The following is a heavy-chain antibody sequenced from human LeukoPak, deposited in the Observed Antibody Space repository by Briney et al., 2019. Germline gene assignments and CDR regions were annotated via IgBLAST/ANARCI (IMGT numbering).Heavy chain of an antibody. D-gene: IGHD2-2*01. Sequence: SETLSLTCTVSGGSISSYYWGWIRQPPGKGLEWIGYIYYSGSTNYNPSLKSRVTISVDTSKNQFSLKLSSVTAADTAVYYCARSSPHIVVVPAAMLGDFDYWGQGTLVTVSS. CDR3: ARSSPHIVVVPAAMLGDFDY. V-gene: IGHV4-59*01. CDR1: GGSISSYY. CDR2: IYYSGST. J-gene: IGHJ4*02.